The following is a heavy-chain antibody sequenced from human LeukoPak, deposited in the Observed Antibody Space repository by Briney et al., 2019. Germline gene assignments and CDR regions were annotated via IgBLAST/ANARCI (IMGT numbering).Heavy chain of an antibody. CDR1: GYIFTKYV. CDR3: ARDDCGDTCYPGGY. D-gene: IGHD2-21*01. J-gene: IGHJ4*02. V-gene: IGHV1-3*01. CDR2: IKAGNGDT. Sequence: ASVEVSCKASGYIFTKYVVHWVRQAPGQRPEWMGWIKAGNGDTKYSQNFRDRLTITRDTSASTVYMELSSLTSEDTALYYCARDDCGDTCYPGGYWGQGTLVTVSS.